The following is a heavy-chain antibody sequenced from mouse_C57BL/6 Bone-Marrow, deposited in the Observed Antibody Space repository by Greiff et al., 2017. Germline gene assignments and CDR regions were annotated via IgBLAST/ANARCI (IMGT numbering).Heavy chain of an antibody. D-gene: IGHD2-2*01. CDR3: ARSYGYDGYYFDD. Sequence: VQLQQSGAELVRPGTSVKVSCKASGYAFTNYLIEWVKQRPGQGLEWIGVINPGSGGTNYNEKFKGKATLTADKSSSTAYMQLSSLTSEDSAVYFCARSYGYDGYYFDDWGQGTTLTVSS. V-gene: IGHV1-54*01. J-gene: IGHJ2*01. CDR2: INPGSGGT. CDR1: GYAFTNYL.